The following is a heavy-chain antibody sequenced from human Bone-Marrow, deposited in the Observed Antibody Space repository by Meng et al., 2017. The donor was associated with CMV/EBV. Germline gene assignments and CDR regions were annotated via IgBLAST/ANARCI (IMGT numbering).Heavy chain of an antibody. V-gene: IGHV4-34*01. CDR2: INHSGST. D-gene: IGHD6-13*01. CDR1: GGSFTGYY. CDR3: AKGSSPGYSSSWFDD. Sequence: SETLSLTCAVYGGSFTGYYWSWIRQPPGKGLEWIGEINHSGSTNYNPSLKSRVTISVDTSKNQFSLKLSSVTAADTAVYYCAKGSSPGYSSSWFDDWGQGTRVTGSS. J-gene: IGHJ5*02.